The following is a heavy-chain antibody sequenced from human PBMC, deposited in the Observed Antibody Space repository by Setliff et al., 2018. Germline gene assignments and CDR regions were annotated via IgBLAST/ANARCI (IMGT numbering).Heavy chain of an antibody. V-gene: IGHV1-18*01. CDR3: ARINFYVSSGHYYAPDY. CDR1: GGNFNNYA. CDR2: INNYNTNT. J-gene: IGHJ4*02. Sequence: GPVKVSCKASGGNFNNYAINWVRQAPGQGLEWMGWINNYNTNTYYAQKLQGRVAMTTDTSTSTAYMELRSLRSDDSAVYYCARINFYVSSGHYYAPDYWGQGTLVTVSS. D-gene: IGHD3-22*01.